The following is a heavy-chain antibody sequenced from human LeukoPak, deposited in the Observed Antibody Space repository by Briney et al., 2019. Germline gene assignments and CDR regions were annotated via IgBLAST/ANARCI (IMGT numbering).Heavy chain of an antibody. Sequence: GGSLRLSCVASGFILSSYPMHWVRQAPGKGLESVSAINGDGGQTYYANSVKGRFTISRDNSKNTLYLQMGSLRDEDTAMYYCAREEPAGSTDSWGQGTLVTVSS. V-gene: IGHV3-64*01. CDR1: GFILSSYP. J-gene: IGHJ4*02. CDR3: AREEPAGSTDS. CDR2: INGDGGQT. D-gene: IGHD1-14*01.